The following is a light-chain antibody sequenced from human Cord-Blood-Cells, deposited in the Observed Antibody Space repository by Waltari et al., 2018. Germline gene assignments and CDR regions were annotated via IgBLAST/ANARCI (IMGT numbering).Light chain of an antibody. V-gene: IGLV2-11*01. J-gene: IGLJ2*01. CDR1: SSDVGGYNY. CDR3: CSYAGSYTYVV. CDR2: DVS. Sequence: QSALTRPRSVSGSPGQSVTISCPGTSSDVGGYNYVSWYQQHPGKAPKLMIYDVSKRPSGVPDRFSGSKSGNTASLTISGLQAEDEADYYCCSYAGSYTYVVFGGGTKLTVL.